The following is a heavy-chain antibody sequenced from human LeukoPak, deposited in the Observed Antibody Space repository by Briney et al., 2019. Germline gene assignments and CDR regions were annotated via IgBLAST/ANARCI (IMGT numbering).Heavy chain of an antibody. D-gene: IGHD5-12*01. J-gene: IGHJ6*02. V-gene: IGHV1-69*13. CDR1: GGTFSSYA. CDR2: IIPIFGTA. Sequence: SVKVSCKASGGTFSSYAISWVRRAPGQGLEWMGGIIPIFGTANYAQKFQGRVTITADESTSTAYMELSSLRSEDTAVYYCARRSSGYDFNYYYYGMDVWGQGTTVTVSS. CDR3: ARRSSGYDFNYYYYGMDV.